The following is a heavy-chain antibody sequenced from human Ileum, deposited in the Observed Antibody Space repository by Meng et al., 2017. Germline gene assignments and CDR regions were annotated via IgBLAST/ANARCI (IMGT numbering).Heavy chain of an antibody. CDR2: IYTRGST. V-gene: IGHV4-4*07. J-gene: IGHJ6*02. CDR3: ARDRGYCSGGSCYYYYYGMDV. CDR1: GGSISSYY. Sequence: SETLSLTCTVSGGSISSYYWSWIRQPAGKGLEWIGRIYTRGSTNYNPSLKSRVTMSVDTSKNQFSLKLSSVTAADTAVYYCARDRGYCSGGSCYYYYYGMDVWGQGTTVTVSS. D-gene: IGHD2-15*01.